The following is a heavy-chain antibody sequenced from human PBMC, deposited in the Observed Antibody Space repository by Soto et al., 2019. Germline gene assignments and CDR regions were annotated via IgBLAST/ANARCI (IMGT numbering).Heavy chain of an antibody. D-gene: IGHD1-26*01. CDR2: LSQSGGT. Sequence: SETLSLTCDVSGYSISTIIYWGWIRRPPGKGLEWIGSLSQSGGTYRNPSLRSRVTISVDRSKNHFSLQLRSVTAADTAVYYCASSKMSVGATPQPLDYWGQGTLVTVSS. V-gene: IGHV4-38-2*01. J-gene: IGHJ4*02. CDR1: GYSISTIIY. CDR3: ASSKMSVGATPQPLDY.